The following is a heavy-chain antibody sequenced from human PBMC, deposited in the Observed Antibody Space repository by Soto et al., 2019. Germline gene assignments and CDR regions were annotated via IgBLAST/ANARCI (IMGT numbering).Heavy chain of an antibody. V-gene: IGHV3-74*01. D-gene: IGHD6-13*01. CDR3: ARENWYSMDV. CDR1: GFTFRSYF. J-gene: IGHJ6*02. CDR2: TTGDGSKS. Sequence: VQLVESGGGLVQPGGSLRLSCAASGFTFRSYFMAWVRQAPGKGPVLVAHTTGDGSKSNHADSVRGRFTISRDNAKNTLYLQMNSLRDEDTAMYYCARENWYSMDVWGQGTTVTVSS.